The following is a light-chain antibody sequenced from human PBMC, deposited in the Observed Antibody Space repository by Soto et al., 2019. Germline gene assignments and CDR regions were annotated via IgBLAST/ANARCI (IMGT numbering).Light chain of an antibody. J-gene: IGKJ1*01. Sequence: DIQMTQSPSSLSASVGDRVTITCRASQSISRYLNWYQQKPGKAPKLLIYGASSLQSGVPDRFSGSGSGTDFTLTISRLEPEDFAVYYCQQYGSSPRTFGQGTKVDIK. V-gene: IGKV1-39*01. CDR1: QSISRY. CDR3: QQYGSSPRT. CDR2: GAS.